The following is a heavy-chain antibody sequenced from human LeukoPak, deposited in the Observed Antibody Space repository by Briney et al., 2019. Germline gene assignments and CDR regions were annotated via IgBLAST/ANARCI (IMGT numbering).Heavy chain of an antibody. Sequence: PGGSLRLSCTASGFTFSSYWMNWVRQAPGKGLEWVANIKQDGSEKYYVDSVKGRFTISRDNAKKSLYLQMNSLRAEDTAVYYCARETEMANLDYWGHGNLVTVSS. CDR1: GFTFSSYW. D-gene: IGHD5-24*01. V-gene: IGHV3-7*04. CDR3: ARETEMANLDY. CDR2: IKQDGSEK. J-gene: IGHJ4*01.